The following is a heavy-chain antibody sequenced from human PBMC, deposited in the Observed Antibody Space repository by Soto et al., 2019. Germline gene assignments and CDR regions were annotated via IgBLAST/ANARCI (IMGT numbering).Heavy chain of an antibody. CDR2: IIPIFGTA. CDR1: GGTFSSYA. CDR3: ARSRVPGGYNWFDP. V-gene: IGHV1-69*13. J-gene: IGHJ5*02. Sequence: SVKVSCKASGGTFSSYAISWVRQAPGQGLEWMGGIIPIFGTANYAQKFQGRVTITADESTSTAYMELSSLRSEDTAVYYCARSRVPGGYNWFDPWGQGNLVTVSS.